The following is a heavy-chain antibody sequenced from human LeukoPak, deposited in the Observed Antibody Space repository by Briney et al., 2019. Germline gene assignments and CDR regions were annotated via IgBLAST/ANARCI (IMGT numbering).Heavy chain of an antibody. CDR1: GFTLSSYS. Sequence: PGGSLRLSCVASGFTLSSYSMNWVRQAPGKGLEWVSYISRGRPTIHYADSVKGRFTISRDNAKNSLYLQMNSLRDEDTAGYYCVRDPEALDYWGQGTLVTVSS. CDR2: ISRGRPTI. J-gene: IGHJ4*02. V-gene: IGHV3-48*02. CDR3: VRDPEALDY.